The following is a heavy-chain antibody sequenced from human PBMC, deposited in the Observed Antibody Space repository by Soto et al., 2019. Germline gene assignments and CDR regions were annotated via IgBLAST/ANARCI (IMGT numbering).Heavy chain of an antibody. D-gene: IGHD4-17*01. CDR2: IYPGDSDT. J-gene: IGHJ6*02. CDR3: ARHAPITTVTTFYYGMDV. CDR1: GYSFTSYW. V-gene: IGHV5-51*01. Sequence: GESLKISCKGSGYSFTSYWIGWVRQMPWKGLEWMGIIYPGDSDTRYSPSFQGQVTISADKSISTAYLQWSSLKASDTAMYYCARHAPITTVTTFYYGMDVWGQGTTVTVSS.